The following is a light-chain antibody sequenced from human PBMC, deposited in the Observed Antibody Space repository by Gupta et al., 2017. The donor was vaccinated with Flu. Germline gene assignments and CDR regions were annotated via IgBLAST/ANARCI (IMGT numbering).Light chain of an antibody. CDR2: YHSDSDK. Sequence: CTLPNDISVGTYNIYWYQQKPGSPPRFLLNYHSDSDKGKGSGVPSRFSGSKNASANAGILLISGVHSEDEADYYCMIWPSNTCVFGGGTKLTVL. CDR3: MIWPSNTCV. V-gene: IGLV5-37*01. J-gene: IGLJ2*01. CDR1: NDISVGTYN.